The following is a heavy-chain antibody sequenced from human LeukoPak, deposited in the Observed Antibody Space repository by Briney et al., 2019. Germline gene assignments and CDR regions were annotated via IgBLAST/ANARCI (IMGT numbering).Heavy chain of an antibody. CDR1: GFTFTAYA. CDR2: IWYDGSKT. Sequence: GGSLSLSCAASGFTFTAYAMHWVRQAPGMGLDWVAIIWYDGSKTHYADSVKGRFTISRDNSKNTLYLQVNSLRVEDAAAYYCARGNEDAFDIWGQGTMVTVSS. CDR3: ARGNEDAFDI. V-gene: IGHV3-33*01. J-gene: IGHJ3*02.